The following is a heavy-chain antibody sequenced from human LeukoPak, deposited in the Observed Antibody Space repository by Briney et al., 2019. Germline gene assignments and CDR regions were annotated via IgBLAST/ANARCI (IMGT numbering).Heavy chain of an antibody. Sequence: GGSLTLSCGVSGFRFSGYAMSWVRQAPGKGMEWVSAISGSGSTTYYTDSVKGRFTISRDNFKNTLYLQVNSLRAEDTAVYFCAKDESGYQMLIVYWGQGTLVTVSS. V-gene: IGHV3-23*01. CDR2: ISGSGSTT. J-gene: IGHJ4*02. D-gene: IGHD2-2*01. CDR1: GFRFSGYA. CDR3: AKDESGYQMLIVY.